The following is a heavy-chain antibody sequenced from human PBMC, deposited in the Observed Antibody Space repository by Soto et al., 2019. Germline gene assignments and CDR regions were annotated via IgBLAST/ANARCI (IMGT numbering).Heavy chain of an antibody. CDR2: ISSASSTI. D-gene: IGHD4-17*01. V-gene: IGHV3-48*02. Sequence: EVQLVDSGGGLVQPGGSLRLSCAASGFTFSSYTMNWVRRAPGKGLEWVSYISSASSTIYYADSVKGRFTIFRDNDKNSLYLQMNSLRDEDTAVYYCARGQTMVSTFGMDVWGQGTTVTVSS. CDR3: ARGQTMVSTFGMDV. J-gene: IGHJ6*02. CDR1: GFTFSSYT.